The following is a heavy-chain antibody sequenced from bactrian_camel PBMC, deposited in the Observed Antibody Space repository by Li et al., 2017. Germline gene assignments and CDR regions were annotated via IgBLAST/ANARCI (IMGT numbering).Heavy chain of an antibody. CDR1: GFRLAHYH. D-gene: IGHD1*01. CDR2: ISTDGTT. V-gene: IGHV3S63*01. CDR3: AADDSYDCDSAS. Sequence: QVQLVESGGGSVQAGGSLKLTCTITPGTLASGFRLAHYHVYWYRPLPENECELVAGISTDGTTEYVDSVKGRFTISRDNAKNAVYLQMTNLKVDDTAVYYCAADDSYDCDSASGGPGTQVTVS. J-gene: IGHJ6*01.